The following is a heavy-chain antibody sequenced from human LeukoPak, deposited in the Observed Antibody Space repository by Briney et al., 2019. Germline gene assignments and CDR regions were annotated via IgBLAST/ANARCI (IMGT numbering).Heavy chain of an antibody. Sequence: GGSLRLSCAASGFTFSSYWMHWVRQAPGKGLVWVSRNNSDGSSTSYADSVKGRFTISRDNAKNTLYLQMNSLRAEDTAVYYCAREAVAGLCLDYWGQGTLVTVSS. CDR3: AREAVAGLCLDY. J-gene: IGHJ4*02. V-gene: IGHV3-74*01. D-gene: IGHD6-19*01. CDR1: GFTFSSYW. CDR2: NNSDGSST.